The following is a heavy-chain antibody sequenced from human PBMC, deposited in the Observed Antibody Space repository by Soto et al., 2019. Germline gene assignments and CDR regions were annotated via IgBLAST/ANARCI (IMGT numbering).Heavy chain of an antibody. J-gene: IGHJ6*02. D-gene: IGHD5-18*01. CDR3: ARRGSGYSYGQGYYYGMDV. CDR2: IIPIFGTA. Sequence: SVKVSCKASGYTFTSYGISWVRQAPGQGLEWMGGIIPIFGTASYAQKFQGRVTITADESTSTAYMELSSLRSEDTAVYYCARRGSGYSYGQGYYYGMDVWGQGTTVTVSS. V-gene: IGHV1-69*13. CDR1: GYTFTSYG.